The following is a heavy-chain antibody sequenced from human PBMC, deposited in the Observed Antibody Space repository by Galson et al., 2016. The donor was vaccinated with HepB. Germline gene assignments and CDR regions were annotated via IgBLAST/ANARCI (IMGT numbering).Heavy chain of an antibody. J-gene: IGHJ4*02. CDR1: GGSISSSSHY. D-gene: IGHD2-15*01. CDR2: IYTSGST. CDR3: ARGHCRGGSCYSPLFFDS. V-gene: IGHV4-61*02. Sequence: TLSLTCTVSGGSISSSSHYWSWIRQPAGKGLEWIGRIYTSGSTNYNPSLKSRVTISPDTSKNQFSLKLNSVTAADTAVYYCARGHCRGGSCYSPLFFDSWGQGTLVTVSS.